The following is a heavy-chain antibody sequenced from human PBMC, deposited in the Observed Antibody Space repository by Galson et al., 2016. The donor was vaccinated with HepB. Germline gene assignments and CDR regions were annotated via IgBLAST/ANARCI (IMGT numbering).Heavy chain of an antibody. J-gene: IGHJ6*02. CDR2: ISYDGSNK. CDR1: GFTFSSNG. Sequence: SLRLSCAASGFTFSSNGMHWVPQAPGKGLEWVAFISYDGSNKYYPDSVKARFTISRDNSKNTLYLQMNSLRAEDTALYYCAKVDTAMVTYYYGMDVWGQGTTVTVSS. D-gene: IGHD5-18*01. V-gene: IGHV3-30*19. CDR3: AKVDTAMVTYYYGMDV.